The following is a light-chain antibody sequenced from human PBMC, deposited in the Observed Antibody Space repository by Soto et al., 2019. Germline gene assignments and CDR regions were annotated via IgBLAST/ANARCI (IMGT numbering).Light chain of an antibody. V-gene: IGLV2-14*01. CDR1: ISDVGGYNY. CDR2: EVS. Sequence: QSALTQPASVSGSPGQSITISCTGTISDVGGYNYVSWYQQHPDKAPKLMIYEVSNRPSGVSNRFSGSKSGNTASLTISGLQAEDEADYYCSSYTSSSTYYVFVTGTKVTVL. J-gene: IGLJ1*01. CDR3: SSYTSSSTYYV.